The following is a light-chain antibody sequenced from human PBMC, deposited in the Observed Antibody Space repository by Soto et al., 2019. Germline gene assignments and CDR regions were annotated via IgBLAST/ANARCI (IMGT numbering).Light chain of an antibody. V-gene: IGLV1-40*01. Sequence: QSVLTQPPSVSGAPGQRVTISCTGSSSNIGAGYDVHWYQQLPGPAPKLLIYGNSNRPSGVPDRFSGSKSGTSASLAITGLQAEDEADYYCQSYDSSLSGHVVFGGGTQLTVL. J-gene: IGLJ2*01. CDR3: QSYDSSLSGHVV. CDR1: SSNIGAGYD. CDR2: GNS.